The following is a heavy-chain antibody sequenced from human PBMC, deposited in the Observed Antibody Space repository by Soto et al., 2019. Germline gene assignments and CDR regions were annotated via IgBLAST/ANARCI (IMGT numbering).Heavy chain of an antibody. D-gene: IGHD5-12*01. CDR2: INPIFGTA. CDR3: ARGRDMATIRTDYYGMDV. CDR1: GYTFTSYY. Sequence: GASVKVSCKASGYTFTSYYMHWVRQAPGQGLEWMGIINPIFGTANYAQKFQGRVTITADESTSTAYMELSSLRSEDTAVYYCARGRDMATIRTDYYGMDVWGQGTTVTVSS. V-gene: IGHV1-69*13. J-gene: IGHJ6*02.